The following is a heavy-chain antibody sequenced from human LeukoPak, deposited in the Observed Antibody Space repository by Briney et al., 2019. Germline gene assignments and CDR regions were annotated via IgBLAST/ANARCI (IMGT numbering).Heavy chain of an antibody. CDR3: SRNQCLTAPPPCGLDV. Sequence: SVKVSCMTSVGIFSLSAITGVRQAPGQGLEWMGRIIPVLNITTYAQKFQGSVTITADTSTSTVYMELSSLRSEETAVYYCSRNQCLTAPPPCGLDVWGQGTTVIVSS. J-gene: IGHJ6*02. CDR2: IIPVLNIT. D-gene: IGHD6-19*01. V-gene: IGHV1-69*04. CDR1: VGIFSLSA.